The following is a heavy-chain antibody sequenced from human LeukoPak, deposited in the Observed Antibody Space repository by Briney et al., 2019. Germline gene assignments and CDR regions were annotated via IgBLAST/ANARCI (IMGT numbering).Heavy chain of an antibody. CDR2: INWNGGST. V-gene: IGHV3-20*04. Sequence: GGSLRLSCAASGFTFDDYGMSWVRQAPGKGLEWVSGINWNGGSTGYADFVKGRFTISRDNAKNSLYLQMNSLRAEDTALYYCARDRGYCSSTSCYYYYYYMDVWGKGTTVTVSS. D-gene: IGHD2-2*01. CDR1: GFTFDDYG. CDR3: ARDRGYCSSTSCYYYYYYMDV. J-gene: IGHJ6*03.